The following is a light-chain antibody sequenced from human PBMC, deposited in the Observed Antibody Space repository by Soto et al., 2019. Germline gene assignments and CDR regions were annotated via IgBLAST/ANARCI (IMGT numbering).Light chain of an antibody. CDR2: AAS. CDR1: QAISSW. CDR3: QQANSFPLT. V-gene: IGKV1D-12*01. Sequence: DIQMTQSPSSVSASVGDSVTITCRASQAISSWLAWYQQKPGKAPNLLIYAASTLQSGVPSRFSGSGSGTDFTLTISSLQPEDFATYYCQQANSFPLTFGGGTKVEIK. J-gene: IGKJ4*01.